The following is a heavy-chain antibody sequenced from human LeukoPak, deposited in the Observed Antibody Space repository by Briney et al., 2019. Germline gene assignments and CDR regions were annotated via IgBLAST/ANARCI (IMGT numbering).Heavy chain of an antibody. CDR3: ARGVLPGIAAAPYEFGP. CDR1: GYTFTGYY. CDR2: INPNSGGT. J-gene: IGHJ5*02. Sequence: GASVKVSCKASGYTFTGYYMHWVRQAPGQGLEWMGWINPNSGGTNYAQKFQGRVTMTRDTSISTAYMELSRLRSDDTAVYYCARGVLPGIAAAPYEFGPWGQGTLVTVSS. D-gene: IGHD6-13*01. V-gene: IGHV1-2*02.